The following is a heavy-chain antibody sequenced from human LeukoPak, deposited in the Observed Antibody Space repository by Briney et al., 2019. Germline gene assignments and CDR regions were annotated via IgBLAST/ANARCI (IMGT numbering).Heavy chain of an antibody. CDR2: ISSSSSTI. D-gene: IGHD1-26*01. J-gene: IGHJ3*02. Sequence: GGSLRLSCAASGFTFSSYSMNWVRQAPGKGLEWVSYISSSSSTIYYADSVKGRFTISRDNAKNSLYLQMNSLRAEDTAVYYCARDLWERRLDGAFDIWGQGTMVTVSS. CDR3: ARDLWERRLDGAFDI. V-gene: IGHV3-48*04. CDR1: GFTFSSYS.